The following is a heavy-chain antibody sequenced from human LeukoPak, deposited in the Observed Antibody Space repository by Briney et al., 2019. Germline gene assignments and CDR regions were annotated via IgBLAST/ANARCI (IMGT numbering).Heavy chain of an antibody. V-gene: IGHV1-69*06. Sequence: SVKVSCKASGGTFSSYAISWVRQAPGQGLEWMGGIIPIFGTANYAQKFQGRVTMTEDTSTDTAYMELSSLRSEDTAVYYCATLGEDDFWSRNLKFDPWGQGTLVTVSS. CDR3: ATLGEDDFWSRNLKFDP. D-gene: IGHD3-3*01. CDR1: GGTFSSYA. CDR2: IIPIFGTA. J-gene: IGHJ5*02.